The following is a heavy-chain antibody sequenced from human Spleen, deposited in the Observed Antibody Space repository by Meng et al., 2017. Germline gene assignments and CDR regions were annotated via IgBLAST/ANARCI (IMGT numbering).Heavy chain of an antibody. J-gene: IGHJ5*02. D-gene: IGHD3-22*01. CDR2: VGHSGFT. V-gene: IGHV4-39*01. Sequence: QPQLQESGPGLGKPPEALALTCRVSGGSISTSGYYWGWIRQAPGKGLEWIGSVGHSGFTYYTPSVKSRITVSIDTSRNEFYLKLTSVTAADTAVYFCVRSSAWVRTGFDPWGQGTRVTVSS. CDR3: VRSSAWVRTGFDP. CDR1: GGSISTSGYY.